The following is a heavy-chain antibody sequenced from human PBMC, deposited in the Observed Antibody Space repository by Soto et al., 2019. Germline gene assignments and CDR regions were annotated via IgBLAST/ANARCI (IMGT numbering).Heavy chain of an antibody. CDR1: GGTFSNYP. D-gene: IGHD5-12*01. V-gene: IGHV1-69*12. CDR2: IIPIFGTV. Sequence: QVQLVQSGAEVKKPGSSVKVSCKASGGTFSNYPISWVRQAPGQGLEWMGGIIPIFGTVNYAQKFQGRVTITADESTSTAYMELSSLRSEDTAVYYCARGNHRWLQWWYFDLWGRVTLVTVSS. CDR3: ARGNHRWLQWWYFDL. J-gene: IGHJ2*01.